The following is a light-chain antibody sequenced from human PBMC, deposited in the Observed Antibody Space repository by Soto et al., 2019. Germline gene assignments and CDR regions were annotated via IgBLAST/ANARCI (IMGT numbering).Light chain of an antibody. Sequence: EIMLKHSPATLSLSPCERATLSCSASQSVSSYLAWYQQKPGQAPRLLIYDASNRATGIPARFSGSGSGTDFTLTISSLEPEDFAVYYCQQRSNWPPLTFGGGTKVDNK. CDR3: QQRSNWPPLT. J-gene: IGKJ4*01. CDR1: QSVSSY. V-gene: IGKV3-11*01. CDR2: DAS.